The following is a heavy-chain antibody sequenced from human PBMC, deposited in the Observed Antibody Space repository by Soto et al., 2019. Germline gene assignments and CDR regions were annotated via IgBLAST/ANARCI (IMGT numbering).Heavy chain of an antibody. CDR3: ARSYCSGGSCPYYFDY. CDR2: INPSGGST. CDR1: GYTFTSYY. V-gene: IGHV1-46*01. J-gene: IGHJ4*02. Sequence: ASVKVSCKASGYTFTSYYMHWVRQAPGQGLEWMGIINPSGGSTSYAQKFQGRVTMTRDTSTSTVYMELSSLRSEDTAVYYCARSYCSGGSCPYYFDYWGQGTLVTVSS. D-gene: IGHD2-15*01.